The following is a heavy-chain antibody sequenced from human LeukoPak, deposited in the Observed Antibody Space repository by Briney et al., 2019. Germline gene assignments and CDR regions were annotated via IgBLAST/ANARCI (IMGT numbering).Heavy chain of an antibody. CDR3: ALHCSSTSCPIDY. CDR1: GFTFSRYA. Sequence: GGSLRLSCAASGFTFSRYAMSWVRQAPGKGLEWVSAISGSGGSTYYADSVKGRFTISRDNSKNTLYLQMNSLRAEDTAVYYCALHCSSTSCPIDYWGQGTLVTVSS. D-gene: IGHD2-2*01. V-gene: IGHV3-23*01. CDR2: ISGSGGST. J-gene: IGHJ4*02.